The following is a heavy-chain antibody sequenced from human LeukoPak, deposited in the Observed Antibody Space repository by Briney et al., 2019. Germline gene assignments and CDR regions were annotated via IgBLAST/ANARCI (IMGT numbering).Heavy chain of an antibody. CDR3: ARVSTGYSYGYAFDY. CDR2: IYYSGST. D-gene: IGHD5-18*01. Sequence: SETLSLTCTVSGGSISSHYWSWIRQPPGKGLDWIGYIYYSGSTNYNPSLKSRVTISVDTSKNQFSLKLSSVTAADTAVYYCARVSTGYSYGYAFDYWGRGTLVTVSS. J-gene: IGHJ4*02. V-gene: IGHV4-59*11. CDR1: GGSISSHY.